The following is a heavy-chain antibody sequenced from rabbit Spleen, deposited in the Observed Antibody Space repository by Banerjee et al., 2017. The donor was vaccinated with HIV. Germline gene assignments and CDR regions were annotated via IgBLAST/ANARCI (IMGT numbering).Heavy chain of an antibody. CDR2: TTGGRGAFT. Sequence: QSLEESGGDLVQPEGSLTLTCTASGFSFNSGYDMCWVRQAPGKGLEWIACTTGGRGAFTYYASWAKGRFTCSKASSTTVTLQMTSLTAADTATYFCARDLTGVVGWNFAWWGPGTLVTVS. CDR1: GFSFNSGYD. D-gene: IGHD7-1*01. J-gene: IGHJ4*01. V-gene: IGHV1S40*01. CDR3: ARDLTGVVGWNFAW.